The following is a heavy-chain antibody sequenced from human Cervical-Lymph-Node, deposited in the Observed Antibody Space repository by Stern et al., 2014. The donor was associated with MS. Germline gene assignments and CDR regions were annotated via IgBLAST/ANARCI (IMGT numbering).Heavy chain of an antibody. V-gene: IGHV5-51*01. Sequence: VQLVQSGAELIRPGESLKISCKGSGFKFSIYWIAWVRQMPGKGLEWMGIIYPGDSEPRYSPSFQGQVTMSADKYTSTAYLQWSSLNASDTAMYFCARQTTAWASDVWGQGTLVTVSS. D-gene: IGHD1-14*01. CDR1: GFKFSIYW. J-gene: IGHJ4*02. CDR3: ARQTTAWASDV. CDR2: IYPGDSEP.